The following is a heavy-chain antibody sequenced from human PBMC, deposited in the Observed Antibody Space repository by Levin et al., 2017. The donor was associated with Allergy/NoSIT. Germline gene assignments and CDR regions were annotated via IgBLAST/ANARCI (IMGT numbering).Heavy chain of an antibody. CDR3: ARDRADQLPFDY. Sequence: PGGSLRLSCAASGFTFSSYSMNWVRQAPGKGLEWVSSISSSSSYIYYADSVKGRFTISRDNAKNSLYLQMNSLRAEDTAVYYCARDRADQLPFDYWGQGTLVTVSS. D-gene: IGHD2-2*01. V-gene: IGHV3-21*01. CDR1: GFTFSSYS. J-gene: IGHJ4*02. CDR2: ISSSSSYI.